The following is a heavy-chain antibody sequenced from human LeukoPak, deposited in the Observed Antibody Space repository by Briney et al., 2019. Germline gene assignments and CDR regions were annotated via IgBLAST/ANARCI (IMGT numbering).Heavy chain of an antibody. J-gene: IGHJ4*02. CDR3: AREPGETDEGFEY. CDR2: IYYSGGT. V-gene: IGHV4-61*01. CDR1: GGSVSSGSYY. D-gene: IGHD1-14*01. Sequence: SETLSLTCTVSGGSVSSGSYYWNWIRQPPGKGLEWIGHIYYSGGTDYNPSLKSRVTISADTSKNQFSLKMTSVTAADTAVYYCAREPGETDEGFEYWGQGTLATVSS.